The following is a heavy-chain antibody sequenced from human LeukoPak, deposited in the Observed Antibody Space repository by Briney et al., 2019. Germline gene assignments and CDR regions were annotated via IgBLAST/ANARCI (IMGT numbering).Heavy chain of an antibody. CDR3: ARVSSRNYYYYMAV. D-gene: IGHD2-2*01. CDR2: IYYSGST. CDR1: GGSISSYY. V-gene: IGHV4-59*01. Sequence: PSETLPLTFTVSGGSISSYYWSWIRQPPGKGLEWIGYIYYSGSTNYNPSLKSRVTISVDTSKNQFSLKLSSVTAADTAVYYCARVSSRNYYYYMAVWGKGTTVTVSS. J-gene: IGHJ6*03.